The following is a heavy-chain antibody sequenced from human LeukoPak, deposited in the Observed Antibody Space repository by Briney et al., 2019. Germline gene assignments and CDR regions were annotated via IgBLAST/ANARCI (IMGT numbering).Heavy chain of an antibody. CDR1: GGSISSYY. CDR2: IYYSGST. CDR3: ARGPGFWSGYYNWFDP. D-gene: IGHD3-3*01. Sequence: SETLSLTCTVSGGSISSYYWSWIRQPPGKGLEWIGYIYYSGSTNYNPSLKSRVTISVHTSKNQFSLKLSSVTAADTAVYYCARGPGFWSGYYNWFDPWGQGTLVTVSS. V-gene: IGHV4-59*12. J-gene: IGHJ5*02.